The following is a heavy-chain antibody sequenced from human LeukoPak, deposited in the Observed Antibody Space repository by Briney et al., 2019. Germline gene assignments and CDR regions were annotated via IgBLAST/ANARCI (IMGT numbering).Heavy chain of an antibody. D-gene: IGHD5-24*01. CDR1: GDSISSYY. CDR3: ARQGDGYNYGRIGGSFDY. V-gene: IGHV4-59*08. J-gene: IGHJ4*02. CDR2: IYYSGST. Sequence: SETLSLTCTVSGDSISSYYWTWIRQPPGKGLEWIGYIYYSGSTNYNPSLKSRVTISVDTSKNQFSLKLSSVTAADTAVYYCARQGDGYNYGRIGGSFDYWGQGTLVTVSS.